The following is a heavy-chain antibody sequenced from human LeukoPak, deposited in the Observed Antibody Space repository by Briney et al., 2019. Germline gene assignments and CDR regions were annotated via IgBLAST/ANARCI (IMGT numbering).Heavy chain of an antibody. Sequence: PGGSLRLSCAASGFTFDDYAMHWVRQAPGKGLEWVSGISWNSGSIGYADSVKGRFTISRDNAKNSLYLQMNSLRAEDTALYYCAKGQSYYYYHMDVWGKGTTVTVSS. CDR3: AKGQSYYYYHMDV. CDR2: ISWNSGSI. V-gene: IGHV3-9*01. CDR1: GFTFDDYA. J-gene: IGHJ6*03.